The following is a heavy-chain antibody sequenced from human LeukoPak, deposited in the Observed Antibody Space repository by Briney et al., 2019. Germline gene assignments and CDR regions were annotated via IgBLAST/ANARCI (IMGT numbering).Heavy chain of an antibody. CDR3: ARGHCTGTSCYLFDY. V-gene: IGHV1-2*02. Sequence: ASVKVSCNASGYTFTGYYMHWVRQAPGQGLEWMGWINPNSGDTNFAQKFQGRVTMTGDTSISTAYMELSSLRSGDTAVYYCARGHCTGTSCYLFDYWGQGTLVTVSS. J-gene: IGHJ4*02. CDR2: INPNSGDT. D-gene: IGHD2-2*01. CDR1: GYTFTGYY.